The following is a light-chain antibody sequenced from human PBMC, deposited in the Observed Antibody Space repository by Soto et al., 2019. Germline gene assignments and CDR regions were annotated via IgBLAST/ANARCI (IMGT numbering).Light chain of an antibody. J-gene: IGKJ1*01. CDR1: QSVLYSSNNKNY. Sequence: DLLLTPSPDSLAVSLGERATINCKSSQSVLYSSNNKNYLAWYQQKPGQPPKLLIYWASTRDSGVPDRFSGSGSGTDFTLTISSLQAEDVAVYYCQQYYSTPWTFGQGTKVDIK. V-gene: IGKV4-1*01. CDR3: QQYYSTPWT. CDR2: WAS.